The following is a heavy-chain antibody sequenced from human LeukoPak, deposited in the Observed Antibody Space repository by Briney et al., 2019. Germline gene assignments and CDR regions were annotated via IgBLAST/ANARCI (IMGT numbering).Heavy chain of an antibody. Sequence: GGSLRLSCAASGFTFSSYAMTWVRQAPGKGLEWVANIKQDGSEKNYLDSVRGRFTISRDDARNSLYLQMDSLRVEDTAVYYCARDKSIPNLDAFDIWGQGTMVTVSS. V-gene: IGHV3-7*05. J-gene: IGHJ3*02. D-gene: IGHD1-14*01. CDR3: ARDKSIPNLDAFDI. CDR1: GFTFSSYA. CDR2: IKQDGSEK.